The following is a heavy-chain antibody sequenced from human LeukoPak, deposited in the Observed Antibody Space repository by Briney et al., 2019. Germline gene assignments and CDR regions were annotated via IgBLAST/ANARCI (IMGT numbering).Heavy chain of an antibody. CDR2: IKQDGSEK. D-gene: IGHD6-13*01. V-gene: IGHV3-7*01. Sequence: GGSLRLSCAASGFTFSSYWMSWVRQAPGKGLEWVANIKQDGSEKYYVDSVKGRFTISRDNAKNSLYLQMNSLRAEDTAVYYCASESSSWYNRWFDPWGQGTLVTVSS. J-gene: IGHJ5*02. CDR1: GFTFSSYW. CDR3: ASESSSWYNRWFDP.